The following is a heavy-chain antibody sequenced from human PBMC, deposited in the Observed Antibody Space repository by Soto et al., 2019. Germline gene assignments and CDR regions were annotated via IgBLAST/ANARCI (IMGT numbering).Heavy chain of an antibody. V-gene: IGHV3-7*01. Sequence: GGSLRLSCEASGFTFSSYWMSWVRQAPGKGLEWVANVRQDGSQKYLVDSVKGRFTISRDNAKKSMYLQMNSLRAEDTAVSYRVRDGSSGWNFDSWGQGTLVPVYS. CDR3: VRDGSSGWNFDS. D-gene: IGHD6-19*01. J-gene: IGHJ4*02. CDR2: VRQDGSQK. CDR1: GFTFSSYW.